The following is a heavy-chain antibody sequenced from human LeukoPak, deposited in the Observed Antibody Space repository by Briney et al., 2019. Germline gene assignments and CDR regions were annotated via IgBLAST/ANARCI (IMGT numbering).Heavy chain of an antibody. CDR3: AKERILEWLPAASDY. D-gene: IGHD3-3*01. CDR2: IRYDGSNK. Sequence: HPGGSLRLSCAASGFTFSSYGMHWVRQAPGKGLEWVAFIRYDGSNKYYADSVKGRFTISRDNSKNTLYLQMNSLRAEDTAVYYCAKERILEWLPAASDYWGQGTLVTVSS. V-gene: IGHV3-30*02. J-gene: IGHJ4*02. CDR1: GFTFSSYG.